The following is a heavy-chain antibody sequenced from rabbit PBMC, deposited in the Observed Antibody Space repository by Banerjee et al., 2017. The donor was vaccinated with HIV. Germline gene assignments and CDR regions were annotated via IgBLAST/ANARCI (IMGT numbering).Heavy chain of an antibody. J-gene: IGHJ4*01. CDR1: GFSFSSNHW. V-gene: IGHV1S40*01. CDR3: ARDTYGTSADVIYFNL. Sequence: QSLEESGGDLVKPGASLTLTCTASGFSFSSNHWICWVRQAPGKGLEWIASIYTGGVDSTYYASWAKGRFTISKTSSTTVTLQMTSLTAADTATYFCARDTYGTSADVIYFNLWGPGTLVTVS. D-gene: IGHD5-1*01. CDR2: IYTGGVDST.